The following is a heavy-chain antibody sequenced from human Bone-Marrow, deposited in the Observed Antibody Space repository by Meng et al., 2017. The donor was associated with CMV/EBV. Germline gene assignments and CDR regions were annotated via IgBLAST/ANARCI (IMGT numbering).Heavy chain of an antibody. CDR3: ARSPSGSYYGDAFDI. Sequence: GGSLRLSCAASGFTFSSYDMHWVRQATGKGLEWVSAIGTAGDTYYPGSVKGRFTISRENAKNSLYLQMNSLRAGDTAVYYCARSPSGSYYGDAFDIWGQGTMVTVS. J-gene: IGHJ3*02. CDR2: IGTAGDT. CDR1: GFTFSSYD. D-gene: IGHD1-26*01. V-gene: IGHV3-13*01.